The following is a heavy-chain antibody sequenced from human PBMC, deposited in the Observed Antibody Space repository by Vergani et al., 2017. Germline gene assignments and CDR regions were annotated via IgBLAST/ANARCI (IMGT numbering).Heavy chain of an antibody. CDR2: IRYDGSNK. CDR3: GKDLDDILAGPFDY. J-gene: IGHJ4*02. D-gene: IGHD3-9*01. CDR1: GFTFSSYG. Sequence: QVQLVESGGGVVQPGGSLRLSCAASGFTFSSYGMHWVRQGPGKGLEWVSFIRYDGSNKYYADSVKGRFTISRDNSKNTLYLQMNSLRAEDTAVYFCGKDLDDILAGPFDYWGQGTLVTVSS. V-gene: IGHV3-30*02.